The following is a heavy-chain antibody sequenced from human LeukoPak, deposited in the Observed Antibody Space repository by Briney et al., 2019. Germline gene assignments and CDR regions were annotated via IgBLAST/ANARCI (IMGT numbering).Heavy chain of an antibody. V-gene: IGHV4-4*02. Sequence: SETLSLTCAVSGGSISSSNWWSWVRQPPGKGLEWIGEIYHSGSTNYNPSLKSRVTISVDKSKNQFSLELSSVTAADTAVYYCARGPYYYDSSGYYIPYYGMDVWGQGTTVTVSS. J-gene: IGHJ6*02. CDR1: GGSISSSNW. CDR3: ARGPYYYDSSGYYIPYYGMDV. D-gene: IGHD3-22*01. CDR2: IYHSGST.